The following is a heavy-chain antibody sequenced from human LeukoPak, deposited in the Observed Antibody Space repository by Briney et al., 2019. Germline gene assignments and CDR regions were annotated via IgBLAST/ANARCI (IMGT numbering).Heavy chain of an antibody. CDR2: MNPNSGNT. CDR3: ARGYYDSSGYYYDY. V-gene: IGHV1-8*01. Sequence: ASVKVSCKASGYTFTSYDINWVRQAAGQGLEWMGWMNPNSGNTGYAQKFQGRVTMTRNTSISTAYMELSSLRSEDTAVYYCARGYYDSSGYYYDYWGQGTLVTVSS. D-gene: IGHD3-22*01. J-gene: IGHJ4*02. CDR1: GYTFTSYD.